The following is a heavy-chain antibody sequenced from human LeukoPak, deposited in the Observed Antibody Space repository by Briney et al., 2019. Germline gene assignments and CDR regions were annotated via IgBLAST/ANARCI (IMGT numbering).Heavy chain of an antibody. CDR3: ARDRRGRYCSSISCYLGCFDP. CDR1: GYTFTSNY. Sequence: ASAKVSCKAFGYTFTSNYMHWVRQAPGQGPEWMGVISPSGGSTTYAQKFQGRVTLTRDMSTSTDYLELSSLRSEDTAVYYCARDRRGRYCSSISCYLGCFDPWGQGTLVTVSS. D-gene: IGHD2-2*01. J-gene: IGHJ5*02. CDR2: ISPSGGST. V-gene: IGHV1-46*01.